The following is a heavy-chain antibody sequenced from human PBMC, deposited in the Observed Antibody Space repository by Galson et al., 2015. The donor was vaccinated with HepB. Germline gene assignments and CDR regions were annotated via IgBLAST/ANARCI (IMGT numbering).Heavy chain of an antibody. D-gene: IGHD6-19*01. CDR3: ARSRPGYSSGWVDY. CDR2: IIPIFGTA. J-gene: IGHJ4*02. V-gene: IGHV1-69*13. CDR1: GGTFSSYA. Sequence: SVTVSCKASGGTFSSYAISWVRQAPGQGLEWMGGIIPIFGTANYAQKFQGRVTITADESTSTAYMELSSLRSEDTAVYYCARSRPGYSSGWVDYWGQGTLVTVSS.